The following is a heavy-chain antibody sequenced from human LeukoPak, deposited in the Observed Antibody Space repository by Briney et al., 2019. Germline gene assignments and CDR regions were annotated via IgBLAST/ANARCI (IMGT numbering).Heavy chain of an antibody. D-gene: IGHD2-2*01. Sequence: SETLSLTCTVSGGSISSYYWSWIRQPPGKGLEWIGYIYYSGSTNYNPSLKSRVTISVDTSKNQFSLKLSSVTAADTAVYYCARRVVPAAIRGPYNWFDPWGQGTLVTVSS. V-gene: IGHV4-59*01. CDR2: IYYSGST. CDR1: GGSISSYY. J-gene: IGHJ5*02. CDR3: ARRVVPAAIRGPYNWFDP.